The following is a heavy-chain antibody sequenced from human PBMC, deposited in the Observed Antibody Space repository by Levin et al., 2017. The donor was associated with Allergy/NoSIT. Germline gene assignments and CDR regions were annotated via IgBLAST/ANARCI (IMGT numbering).Heavy chain of an antibody. CDR1: GYTFTSYA. CDR2: INTNTGNP. V-gene: IGHV7-4-1*02. CDR3: ARVYYGSGSYYFDY. D-gene: IGHD3-10*01. Sequence: GESLKISCKASGYTFTSYAMNWVRQAPGQGLEWMGWINTNTGNPTYAQGFTGRFVFSLDTSVSTAYLQISSLKAEDTAVYYCARVYYGSGSYYFDYWGQGTLVTVSS. J-gene: IGHJ4*02.